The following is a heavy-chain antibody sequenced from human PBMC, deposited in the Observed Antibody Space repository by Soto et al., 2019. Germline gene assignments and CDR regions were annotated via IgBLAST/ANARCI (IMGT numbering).Heavy chain of an antibody. Sequence: EVQLVESGGGLVQPGGSLRLSCAASGFTVSSNYMSWVRQAPGKGLEWVSVNYSGGSTYYADSVKGRFTISRDNSKNTLYLQMNILRAEDTAVYYCARDLSRSWYWAFDYWGQGTLVTVSS. CDR3: ARDLSRSWYWAFDY. V-gene: IGHV3-66*01. D-gene: IGHD6-13*01. CDR1: GFTVSSNY. CDR2: NYSGGST. J-gene: IGHJ4*02.